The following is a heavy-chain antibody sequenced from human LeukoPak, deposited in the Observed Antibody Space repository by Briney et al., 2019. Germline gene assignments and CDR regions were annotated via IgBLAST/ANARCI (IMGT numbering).Heavy chain of an antibody. CDR1: GGTFNNYA. D-gene: IGHD3-10*01. CDR3: ALGSRGVMTDWFDP. V-gene: IGHV1-69*01. J-gene: IGHJ5*02. CDR2: IIPMFGTA. Sequence: SVKVSCKDSGGTFNNYAISWVRQAPGQGLEWMGGIIPMFGTANYAQKYQGRVTITADESTSTAHIELSSLRSEDTAMYYCALGSRGVMTDWFDPWGQGTLVTVSS.